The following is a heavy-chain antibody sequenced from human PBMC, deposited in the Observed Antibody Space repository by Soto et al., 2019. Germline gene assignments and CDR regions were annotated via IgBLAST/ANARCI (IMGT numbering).Heavy chain of an antibody. CDR2: IIPLFVTA. J-gene: IGHJ4*02. CDR1: GGTFSTYA. D-gene: IGHD6-19*01. Sequence: QVQLEQSGAEVKQPGSSVRVSCKTSGGTFSTYAINWVRQAPGQGLEWMGAIIPLFVTADYSQKFQGRVTITADASTSTAYLELSSLRSDDTAVYFCARPKGTYSSGYYYFDFWGQGTLVTVSS. V-gene: IGHV1-69*01. CDR3: ARPKGTYSSGYYYFDF.